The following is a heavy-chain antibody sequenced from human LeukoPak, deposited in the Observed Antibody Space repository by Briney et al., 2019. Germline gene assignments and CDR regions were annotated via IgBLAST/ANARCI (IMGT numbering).Heavy chain of an antibody. V-gene: IGHV1-8*01. Sequence: ASVKVSCKASGYTFASYDINWVRQATGQGLEWMGWMNPNSGNTGYAQKFQGRVTITADESTSTAYMELSSLRSEDTAVYYCARYSSFSGDWFDPWGQGTLVTVSS. CDR3: ARYSSFSGDWFDP. D-gene: IGHD6-19*01. CDR1: GYTFASYD. J-gene: IGHJ5*02. CDR2: MNPNSGNT.